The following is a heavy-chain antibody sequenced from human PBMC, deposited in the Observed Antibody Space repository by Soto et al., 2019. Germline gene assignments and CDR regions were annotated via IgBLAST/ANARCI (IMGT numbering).Heavy chain of an antibody. J-gene: IGHJ3*02. CDR1: GYTFTASY. D-gene: IGHD1-26*01. CDR3: ARDSGHYYRSDAFDK. Sequence: ASVKVSCKASGYTFTASYMHWVRQAPGQGLEWMGIIDPSGGSTSYSQKFQGRVTMTRDTSTGTVYMELNSLRSEDTAVFYCARDSGHYYRSDAFDKWGQGTMVTVSS. CDR2: IDPSGGST. V-gene: IGHV1-46*01.